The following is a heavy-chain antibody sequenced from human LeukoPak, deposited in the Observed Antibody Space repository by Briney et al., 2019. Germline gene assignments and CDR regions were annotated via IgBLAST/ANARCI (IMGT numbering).Heavy chain of an antibody. Sequence: SETLSLTCTVSGYSISSGYYWDWIRQPPGKGLEWIGYIYYSGSTNYNPSLKSRVTISVDTSKNQFSLKLSSVTAADTAVYYCARGHGSGSYGWGQGTLVTVSS. CDR1: GYSISSGYY. D-gene: IGHD3-10*01. CDR3: ARGHGSGSYG. J-gene: IGHJ4*02. CDR2: IYYSGST. V-gene: IGHV4-61*01.